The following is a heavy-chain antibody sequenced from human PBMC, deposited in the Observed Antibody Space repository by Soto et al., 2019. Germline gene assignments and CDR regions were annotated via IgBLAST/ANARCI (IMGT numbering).Heavy chain of an antibody. CDR2: IRGGGDST. J-gene: IGHJ4*02. V-gene: IGHV3-23*01. CDR3: AKMAVLAAAAPIDY. Sequence: GGSLRLSCSASGFPFSSYAMSWVRPAPGKGLEWVSAIRGGGDSTYYADSVKGRFAISRDNSKNTLYLQMNSLRAEDTAVYYCAKMAVLAAAAPIDYWGQGTLVTVSS. CDR1: GFPFSSYA. D-gene: IGHD6-13*01.